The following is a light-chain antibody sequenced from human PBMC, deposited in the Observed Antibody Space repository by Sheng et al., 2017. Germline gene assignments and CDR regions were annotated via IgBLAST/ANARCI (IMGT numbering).Light chain of an antibody. CDR3: AAWDDSLWV. CDR1: SSNIGRNY. V-gene: IGLV1-47*01. CDR2: KNN. Sequence: QSVLTQPPSASGTPGQRITISCSGSSSNIGRNYVYWYQQLPGTAPKLLIYKNNQRPSGVPDRFSASKSGTSASLAISGLRSEDEAHYYCAAWDDSLWVFGGGTKLTRP. J-gene: IGLJ3*02.